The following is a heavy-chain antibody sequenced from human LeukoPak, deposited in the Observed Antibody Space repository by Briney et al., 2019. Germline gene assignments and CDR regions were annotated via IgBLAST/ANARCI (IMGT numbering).Heavy chain of an antibody. Sequence: GGTLRLSCSASGFTFTTYGMNWVRQAPGKGLEWVSGIGGSGIRTYYADSVKGRFIISRDNSKNTLYLQMNSLRAEDTAVYYCARRAGAYSHPYDYWGQGTLVTVSS. CDR3: ARRAGAYSHPYDY. J-gene: IGHJ4*02. V-gene: IGHV3-23*01. CDR2: IGGSGIRT. CDR1: GFTFTTYG. D-gene: IGHD4/OR15-4a*01.